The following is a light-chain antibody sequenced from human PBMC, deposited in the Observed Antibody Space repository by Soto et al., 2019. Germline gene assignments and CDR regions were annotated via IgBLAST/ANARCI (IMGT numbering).Light chain of an antibody. CDR3: QQRSDWPWT. Sequence: EIGLTQSPATLSLSPGERATLSCSASQSVAHDLAWYQQKPGQAPRLLIYDASNRDTGIPARFSGSGSGTDLTLTISSLEPEDFAVYYCQQRSDWPWTLGQGTKVDIK. CDR1: QSVAHD. J-gene: IGKJ1*01. V-gene: IGKV3-11*01. CDR2: DAS.